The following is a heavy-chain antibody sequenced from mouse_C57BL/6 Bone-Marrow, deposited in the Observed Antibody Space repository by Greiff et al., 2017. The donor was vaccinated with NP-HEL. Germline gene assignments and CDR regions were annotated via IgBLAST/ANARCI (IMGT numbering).Heavy chain of an antibody. V-gene: IGHV5-17*01. CDR1: GFTFSDYG. D-gene: IGHD1-1*01. Sequence: DVHLVESGGGLVKPGGSLKLSCAASGFTFSDYGMHWVRQAPEKGLEWVAYISSGSSTIYYADTVKGRFTISRDNAKNTLFLQMTSLRSEDTAMYYCARNRDGSSYGHWYFDVWGTGTTVTVSS. CDR3: ARNRDGSSYGHWYFDV. CDR2: ISSGSSTI. J-gene: IGHJ1*03.